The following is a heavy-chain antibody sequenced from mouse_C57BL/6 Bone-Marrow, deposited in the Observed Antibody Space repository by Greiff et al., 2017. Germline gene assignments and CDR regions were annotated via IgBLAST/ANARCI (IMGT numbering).Heavy chain of an antibody. Sequence: QVQLQQSGAELARPGASVKLSCTASGYTFTSYGISWVKQRTGQGLEWIGEIYPRSGNTYYNEKFKGKATLTADKSSSPAYMELRSLTSEDSAVYFCARGGVWLRRSWFAYWGQGTLVTVSA. CDR1: GYTFTSYG. CDR2: IYPRSGNT. D-gene: IGHD2-2*01. V-gene: IGHV1-81*01. CDR3: ARGGVWLRRSWFAY. J-gene: IGHJ3*01.